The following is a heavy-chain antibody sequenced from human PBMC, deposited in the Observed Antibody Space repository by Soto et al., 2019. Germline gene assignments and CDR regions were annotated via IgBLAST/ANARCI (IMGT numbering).Heavy chain of an antibody. CDR2: ISSSSSTI. D-gene: IGHD3-3*01. J-gene: IGHJ5*02. CDR3: ATESRFLEWLSLNWFDP. V-gene: IGHV3-48*02. CDR1: GFTFSSYS. Sequence: GGSLRLSCAASGFTFSSYSMHWVRQAPGKGLEWVSYISSSSSTIFYSDSVKGRFTISRDNAKNSLYLQMNSLRDEDTAVYYCATESRFLEWLSLNWFDPWGQGTLVTVSS.